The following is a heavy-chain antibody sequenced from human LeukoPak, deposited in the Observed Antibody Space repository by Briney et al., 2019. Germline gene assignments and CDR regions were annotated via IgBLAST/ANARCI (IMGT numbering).Heavy chain of an antibody. CDR2: IYHSGGT. Sequence: SETLSLTCAVSGGSISSGNWWSWVRQTPGKGLEWIGEIYHSGGTNYNPSLKSRVTISVDNSKNQFSLKLSSVTAADTAIYYCAGSGYYCCDNWGQGTLVIVSS. CDR1: GGSISSGNW. J-gene: IGHJ4*02. CDR3: AGSGYYCCDN. D-gene: IGHD3-22*01. V-gene: IGHV4-4*02.